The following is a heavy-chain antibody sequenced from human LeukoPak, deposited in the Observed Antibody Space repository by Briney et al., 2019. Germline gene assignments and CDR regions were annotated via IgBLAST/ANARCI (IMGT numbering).Heavy chain of an antibody. CDR3: ACHYIGGID. D-gene: IGHD1-26*01. V-gene: IGHV4-39*01. Sequence: SETLSLTCTVSGGSISSSSYYWVWIRQPPGKGLEWNGSIYYSGSTYYNPSLNSRVTIYVDTSKNQFSLKLSSVTAADTAVYYCACHYIGGIDWGQGTLVTVSS. J-gene: IGHJ4*02. CDR2: IYYSGST. CDR1: GGSISSSSYY.